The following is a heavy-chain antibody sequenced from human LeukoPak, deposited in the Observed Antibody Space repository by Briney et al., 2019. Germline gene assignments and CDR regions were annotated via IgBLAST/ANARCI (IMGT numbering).Heavy chain of an antibody. CDR1: GYTFTGYY. CDR3: ARDGQHYYYYYYMDV. D-gene: IGHD2-2*01. CDR2: INPNSGGT. V-gene: IGHV1-2*02. J-gene: IGHJ6*03. Sequence: VASVKVSCKASGYTFTGYYIHWVRQAPGQGLEWMGWINPNSGGTNYAQKFQGRVTMTRDTSISTAYMELSRLRSDDTAVYYCARDGQHYYYYYYMDVWGKGTTVTVSS.